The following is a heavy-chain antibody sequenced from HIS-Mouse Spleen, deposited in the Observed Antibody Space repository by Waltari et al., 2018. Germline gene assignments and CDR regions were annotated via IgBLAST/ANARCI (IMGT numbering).Heavy chain of an antibody. Sequence: QVQLVQSGAEVKKPGASVKVSCKASGYTFTGYYMHWVRQAPGQGLEWMGWINPNSGGTNYAQKFQGRVTMTRETSISTAYMELSRLRSDDTAVYYCARDYYYDSSGHPWYYYYGMDVWGQGTTVTVSS. D-gene: IGHD3-22*01. CDR3: ARDYYYDSSGHPWYYYYGMDV. J-gene: IGHJ6*02. V-gene: IGHV1-2*02. CDR1: GYTFTGYY. CDR2: INPNSGGT.